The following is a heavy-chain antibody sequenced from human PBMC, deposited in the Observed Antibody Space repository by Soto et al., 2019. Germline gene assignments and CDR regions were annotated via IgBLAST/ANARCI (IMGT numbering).Heavy chain of an antibody. D-gene: IGHD6-19*01. J-gene: IGHJ4*02. CDR1: GGSISSYY. Sequence: PSETLSLTCTVSGGSISSYYWSWVRQPPGKGLEWIGYMYYSGSTNYNPSLKSRVTMSVDTSKKRFSLKLTSVTAADTAIYYCIESSDWSLAFDYWGQGALVTVSS. V-gene: IGHV4-59*01. CDR3: IESSDWSLAFDY. CDR2: MYYSGST.